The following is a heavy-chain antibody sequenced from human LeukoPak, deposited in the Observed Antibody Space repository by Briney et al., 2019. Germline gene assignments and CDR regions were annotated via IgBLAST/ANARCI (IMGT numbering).Heavy chain of an antibody. D-gene: IGHD4-17*01. J-gene: IGHJ4*02. CDR2: ISSSSSTI. CDR3: ARDHATPNDYGDYARSDY. Sequence: GRSLRLSCAASGFTFSSYSMNWVRQAPGKGLEWVSYISSSSSTIYYADSVKGRFTISRDNAKNSLYLQMNSLRAEDTAVYYCARDHATPNDYGDYARSDYWGQGTLVTVSS. CDR1: GFTFSSYS. V-gene: IGHV3-48*01.